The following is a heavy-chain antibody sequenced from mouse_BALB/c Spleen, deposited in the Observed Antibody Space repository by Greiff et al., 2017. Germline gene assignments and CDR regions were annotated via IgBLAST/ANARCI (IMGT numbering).Heavy chain of an antibody. CDR1: GYTFTSYW. D-gene: IGHD4-1*01. CDR2: IYPGSGST. CDR3: TLNWDTGDY. J-gene: IGHJ2*01. V-gene: IGHV1S22*01. Sequence: LQQPGSELVRPGASVKLSCKASGYTFTSYWMHWVKQRPGQGLEWIGNIYPGSGSTNYDEKFKSKATLTVDTSSSTAYMQLSSLTSEDSAVYYCTLNWDTGDYWGQGTTLTVSS.